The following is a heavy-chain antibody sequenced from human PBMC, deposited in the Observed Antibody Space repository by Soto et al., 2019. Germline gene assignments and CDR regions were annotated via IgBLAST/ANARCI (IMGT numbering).Heavy chain of an antibody. Sequence: GGSLRLSCAASGFTFSSYSMNWVRQAPGKGLEWVSSISSSSCYIYYADSVKGRFTISRDNAKNSLYLQMNSLRAEDTAVYYCARPTFGGVIDYYYGMDVWGQGTTVTVSS. J-gene: IGHJ6*02. CDR2: ISSSSCYI. V-gene: IGHV3-21*01. CDR1: GFTFSSYS. D-gene: IGHD3-16*02. CDR3: ARPTFGGVIDYYYGMDV.